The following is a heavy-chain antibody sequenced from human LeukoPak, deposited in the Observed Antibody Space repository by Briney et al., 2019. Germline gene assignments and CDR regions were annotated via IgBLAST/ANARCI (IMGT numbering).Heavy chain of an antibody. Sequence: ASVKVSCKASGYTFTSYDINWVRQATGQGLEWMGWMNPNSGNTGYAQKFQGRVTMTRNTSISTAYMELSSLRSEDTAVYYCARGRRGYDFCSGYYTTRNWFDPCGQGTLVTVSS. V-gene: IGHV1-8*01. CDR1: GYTFTSYD. CDR3: ARGRRGYDFCSGYYTTRNWFDP. D-gene: IGHD3-3*01. CDR2: MNPNSGNT. J-gene: IGHJ5*02.